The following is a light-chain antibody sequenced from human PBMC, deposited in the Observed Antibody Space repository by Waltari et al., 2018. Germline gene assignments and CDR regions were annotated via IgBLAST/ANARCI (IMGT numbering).Light chain of an antibody. CDR3: SSYAGSSKGV. V-gene: IGLV2-23*02. Sequence: QSALTQPASVSGSPGQSITISCTGTTSDVGTHKRVSCYQQHPGKAPKLMIYAVSKRPSGVSDRFSGSKSGDMASLTISGLQPEDEAEYFCSSYAGSSKGVFGGGTKVTVL. J-gene: IGLJ2*01. CDR1: TSDVGTHKR. CDR2: AVS.